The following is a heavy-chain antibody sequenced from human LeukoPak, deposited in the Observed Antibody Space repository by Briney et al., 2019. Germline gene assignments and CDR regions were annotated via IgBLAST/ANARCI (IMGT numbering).Heavy chain of an antibody. V-gene: IGHV4-59*01. J-gene: IGHJ1*01. Sequence: SETLSLTCTVSGGSISIYYWSWIRQPPGTGLEWMGDVYYSGNTNYNPSLKSRVTISADRSKKQLSLQLSSVSAADTAIYYCARDGRGCGWHAADDWGEGTLVTVSS. CDR3: ARDGRGCGWHAADD. CDR1: GGSISIYY. D-gene: IGHD6-19*01. CDR2: VYYSGNT.